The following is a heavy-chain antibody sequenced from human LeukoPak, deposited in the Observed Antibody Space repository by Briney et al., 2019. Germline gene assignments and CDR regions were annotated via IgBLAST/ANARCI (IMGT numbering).Heavy chain of an antibody. CDR1: GFTFSSYA. J-gene: IGHJ4*02. Sequence: PGGSLRLSCAASGFTFSSYAMHWVRQAPGKGLEWVAVISYDGSNKYYADSVKGRFTISRDNSKNTLYLQMNSLRAEDTAVYYCAREGYYYDSSGYYPIDYWGQGTLVTVSS. D-gene: IGHD3-22*01. CDR3: AREGYYYDSSGYYPIDY. V-gene: IGHV3-30*04. CDR2: ISYDGSNK.